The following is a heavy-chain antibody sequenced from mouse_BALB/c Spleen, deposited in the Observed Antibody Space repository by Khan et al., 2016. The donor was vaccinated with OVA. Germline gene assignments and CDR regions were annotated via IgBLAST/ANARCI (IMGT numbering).Heavy chain of an antibody. V-gene: IGHV1-7*01. D-gene: IGHD1-1*01. CDR1: GYTFINYW. J-gene: IGHJ2*01. Sequence: QVQLQQSGAELAKPGASVKMSCKASGYTFINYWILWVKQRPGQGLEWIGYINPSTGYTEYNQNFKDQATLTADQSYSTAYMQLSSLTSEDSAVYYCSRRGLRWDFDYWGQGTTLTVSS. CDR2: INPSTGYT. CDR3: SRRGLRWDFDY.